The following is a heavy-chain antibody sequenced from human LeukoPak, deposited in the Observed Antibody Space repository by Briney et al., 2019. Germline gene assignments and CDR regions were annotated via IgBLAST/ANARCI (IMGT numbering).Heavy chain of an antibody. J-gene: IGHJ4*02. CDR2: INPNSGGT. CDR3: ARGCSGYIKDY. V-gene: IGHV1-2*02. Sequence: ASVLISRKASGYTFTGYYMHWVRQAPGQGLEWMGWINPNSGGTNYAQKYQGRVTMTRDTSISTAYMELSRLRSDDTAVYYCARGCSGYIKDYWGQGTLVIVS. D-gene: IGHD5-12*01. CDR1: GYTFTGYY.